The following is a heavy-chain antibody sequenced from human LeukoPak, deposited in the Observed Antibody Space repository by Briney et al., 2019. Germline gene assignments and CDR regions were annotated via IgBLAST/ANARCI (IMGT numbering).Heavy chain of an antibody. D-gene: IGHD6-19*01. V-gene: IGHV3-53*01. CDR3: ARAVSGYCFDY. Sequence: GGSLRLSCAASGFTVSSNYMSWVRQAPGKGLEWVSIIYIAGTTHYADSVKGRFTISRDHSKNTLFLQMNSLRAEDTAMYYCARAVSGYCFDYWGQGALVTVSS. CDR1: GFTVSSNY. CDR2: IYIAGTT. J-gene: IGHJ4*02.